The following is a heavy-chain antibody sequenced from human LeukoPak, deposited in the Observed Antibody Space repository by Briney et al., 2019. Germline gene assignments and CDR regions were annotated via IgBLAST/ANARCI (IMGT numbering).Heavy chain of an antibody. J-gene: IGHJ4*02. D-gene: IGHD4/OR15-4a*01. CDR2: IYSGGST. CDR1: GFTVSSNY. CDR3: ASVLTD. Sequence: GGSLRLSCAASGFTVSSNYMSWVRQAPGKGLEWVSVIYSGGSTYYADSVKGRFTIYRDNSKKPRYLQMNSLRAEDTAVYYCASVLTDWGQGTLVTVSS. V-gene: IGHV3-66*02.